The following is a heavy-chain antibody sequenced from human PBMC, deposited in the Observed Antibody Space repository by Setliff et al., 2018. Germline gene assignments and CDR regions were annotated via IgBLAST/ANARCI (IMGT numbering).Heavy chain of an antibody. V-gene: IGHV3-21*01. D-gene: IGHD5-12*01. CDR3: ARESRYSGDYYFDY. Sequence: PGESLKISCAASGFTFSSYSMNWVRQAPGKGLEWVSSISSSSSYIYYADSVKGRFTISRDNAKNSLYLQMNSLRAEDTAVYYCARESRYSGDYYFDYWGRGTLVTVSS. CDR1: GFTFSSYS. J-gene: IGHJ4*02. CDR2: ISSSSSYI.